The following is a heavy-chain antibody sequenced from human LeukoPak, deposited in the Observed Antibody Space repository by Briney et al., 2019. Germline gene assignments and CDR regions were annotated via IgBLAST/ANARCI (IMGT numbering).Heavy chain of an antibody. CDR1: GYTFTGYY. CDR2: INPNSGGT. D-gene: IGHD3-10*01. CDR3: ARAAYGSGGLNYYYYMDV. Sequence: ASVKVSCKASGYTFTGYYMHWVRQAPGQGLEWMGWINPNSGGTNYARKFQGRVTMTRDTSISIAYMELSRLRSDDTAVYYCARAAYGSGGLNYYYYMDVWGKGTTVTVSS. V-gene: IGHV1-2*02. J-gene: IGHJ6*03.